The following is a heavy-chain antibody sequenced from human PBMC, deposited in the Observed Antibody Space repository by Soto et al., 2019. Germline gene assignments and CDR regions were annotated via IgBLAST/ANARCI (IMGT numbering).Heavy chain of an antibody. V-gene: IGHV4-39*01. D-gene: IGHD2-2*01. CDR1: GGSISSSTYY. CDR3: ARHAIVVVPAAMQAFDI. J-gene: IGHJ3*02. Sequence: SETLSLTCTVSGGSISSSTYYWGWIRQPPGKGLEWIGSIYYSGSTYYNPSLKSRVTISVDTSKNQFSLKLSSVTAADTAVYYCARHAIVVVPAAMQAFDIWGQGTMVT. CDR2: IYYSGST.